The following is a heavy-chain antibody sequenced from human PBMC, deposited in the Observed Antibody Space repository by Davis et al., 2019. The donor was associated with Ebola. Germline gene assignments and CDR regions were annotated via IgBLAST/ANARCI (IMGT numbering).Heavy chain of an antibody. CDR3: ATQPLWFRELEYYFDY. CDR2: FDPEDGET. CDR1: GYTLTELS. J-gene: IGHJ4*02. V-gene: IGHV1-24*01. D-gene: IGHD3-10*01. Sequence: ASVKVSCKVSGYTLTELSMHWVRQAPGKGLEWMGGFDPEDGETIYAQKFQGRVTMTEDTSTDTAYMELSSLRSEDTAVYYCATQPLWFRELEYYFDYWGQGTLVTVSS.